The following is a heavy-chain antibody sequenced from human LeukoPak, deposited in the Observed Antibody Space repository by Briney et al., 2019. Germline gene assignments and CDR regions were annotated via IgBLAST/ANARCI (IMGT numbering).Heavy chain of an antibody. J-gene: IGHJ4*02. CDR3: ARASSIDY. Sequence: GGSLRLSCAASGFTFSDFIMRWVRQAPGKGLEWVSSIRSSGLYTYYADSVKSRFTISRDNARNSLYLQMNSLTAEDTAVYYCARASSIDYWGQGTLVTVSS. D-gene: IGHD3-10*01. CDR2: IRSSGLYT. CDR1: GFTFSDFI. V-gene: IGHV3-21*01.